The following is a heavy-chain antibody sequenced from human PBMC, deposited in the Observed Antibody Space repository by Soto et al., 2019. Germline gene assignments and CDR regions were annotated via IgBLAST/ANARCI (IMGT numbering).Heavy chain of an antibody. J-gene: IGHJ6*02. Sequence: SETLSPTCTVSGGSIRSSSYYWDWIRQPPGKGLEWIGHIYYTGSTYYIPSLKSRVTISIDTSKNQFSLNLSSVTATDTAVYYCGRRPKSGSFHYYGVDVWGQGTTVTVSS. V-gene: IGHV4-39*01. CDR3: GRRPKSGSFHYYGVDV. CDR2: IYYTGST. D-gene: IGHD1-26*01. CDR1: GGSIRSSSYY.